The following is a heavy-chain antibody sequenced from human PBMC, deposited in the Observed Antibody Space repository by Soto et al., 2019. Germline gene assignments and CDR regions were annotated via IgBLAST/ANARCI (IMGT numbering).Heavy chain of an antibody. Sequence: ASVKVSCKASGYTFTSYAMHWVRQAPGQRLEWMGWVNAGNGNTKYSRKFQGRVTITRDTSASTAYMELSSLRSEDTAVYYCARVYYDYVWGSYRLFDYWGQGTLVTVSS. J-gene: IGHJ4*02. D-gene: IGHD3-16*02. CDR3: ARVYYDYVWGSYRLFDY. CDR2: VNAGNGNT. V-gene: IGHV1-3*01. CDR1: GYTFTSYA.